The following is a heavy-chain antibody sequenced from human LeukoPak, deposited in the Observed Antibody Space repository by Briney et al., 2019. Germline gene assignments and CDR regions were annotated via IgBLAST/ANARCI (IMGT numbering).Heavy chain of an antibody. Sequence: PGGSLRLSCAASGFTFSNYAMSWVRQAPGKGLEWVSAISGSGDDTYYADSVKGRFTISRDNSQNTLFLQMNSLRAEDTAVYYCAKDHIAARLRPEVDYWGQGTLVTVSS. J-gene: IGHJ4*02. CDR2: ISGSGDDT. CDR3: AKDHIAARLRPEVDY. V-gene: IGHV3-23*01. CDR1: GFTFSNYA. D-gene: IGHD6-6*01.